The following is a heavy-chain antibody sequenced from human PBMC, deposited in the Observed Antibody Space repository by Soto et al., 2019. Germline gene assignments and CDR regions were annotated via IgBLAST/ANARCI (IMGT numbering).Heavy chain of an antibody. CDR1: GGSISSYY. CDR3: ARLKDYVWGSYSPWFDP. Sequence: SETLSLTCTVSGGSISSYYWSWIRQPPGKGLEWIGYIYYSGSTNYNPSLKSRVTISVDTSKDQFSLKLSSVTAADTAVYYCARLKDYVWGSYSPWFDPWGQGTLVTVSS. V-gene: IGHV4-59*08. J-gene: IGHJ5*02. CDR2: IYYSGST. D-gene: IGHD3-16*01.